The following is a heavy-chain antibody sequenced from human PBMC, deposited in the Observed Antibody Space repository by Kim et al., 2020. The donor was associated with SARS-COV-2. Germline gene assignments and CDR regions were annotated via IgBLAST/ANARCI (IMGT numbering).Heavy chain of an antibody. D-gene: IGHD3-10*01. Sequence: GGSLRLSCAASGFTFGDYSMHWVRQAPGKGLEWVSLITTDGGSPYYADSVKGRFTISRDNSKNSLYLQMNSLRTEDIALYYCVKEVGGFGGYDYWGQGTLVTVSS. CDR2: ITTDGGSP. CDR3: VKEVGGFGGYDY. V-gene: IGHV3-43*01. J-gene: IGHJ4*02. CDR1: GFTFGDYS.